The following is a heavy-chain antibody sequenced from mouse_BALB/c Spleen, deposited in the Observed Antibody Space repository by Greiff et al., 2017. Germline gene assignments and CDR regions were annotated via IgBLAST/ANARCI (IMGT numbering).Heavy chain of an antibody. J-gene: IGHJ4*01. CDR3: ARHEGSYYAMDY. CDR2: IWSDGST. CDR1: GFSLTSYG. V-gene: IGHV2-6-2*01. Sequence: VNVVESGPDLVAPSQSLSITCTVSGFSLTSYGVHWVRQPPGKGLEWLVVIWSDGSTTYNSALKSRLSISKDNSKSQVFLKMNSLQTDDTAMYYCARHEGSYYAMDYWGQGTSVTVSS. D-gene: IGHD1-1*02.